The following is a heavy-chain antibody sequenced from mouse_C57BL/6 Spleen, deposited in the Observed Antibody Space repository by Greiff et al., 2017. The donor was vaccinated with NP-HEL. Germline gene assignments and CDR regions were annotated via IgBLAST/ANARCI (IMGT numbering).Heavy chain of an antibody. J-gene: IGHJ3*01. CDR2: INYDGSST. CDR1: GFTFSDYY. Sequence: EVKLVESEGGLVQPGSSMKLSCTASGFTFSDYYMAWVRQVPEKGLEWVANINYDGSSTYYLDSLKSRFIISRDNAKNILYLHMSSLKSEDTATYYCAREVGLYDYDGPWFAYWGQGTLVTVSA. V-gene: IGHV5-16*01. CDR3: AREVGLYDYDGPWFAY. D-gene: IGHD2-4*01.